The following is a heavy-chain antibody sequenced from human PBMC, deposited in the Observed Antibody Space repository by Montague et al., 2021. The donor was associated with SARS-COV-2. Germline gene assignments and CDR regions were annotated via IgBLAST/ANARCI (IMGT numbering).Heavy chain of an antibody. D-gene: IGHD4-23*01. V-gene: IGHV4-61*03. Sequence: TRSLTFTVSGASISTGSDYWTWIRQRPGRGLEWIGNFYYSGGSTYNPSLKSRVTISADTSKNLFSLTLKSVTASDTAVYYCARDRGDIYGGNSAWFDPWGQGTLVTVSS. CDR2: FYYSGGS. CDR3: ARDRGDIYGGNSAWFDP. J-gene: IGHJ5*02. CDR1: GASISTGSDY.